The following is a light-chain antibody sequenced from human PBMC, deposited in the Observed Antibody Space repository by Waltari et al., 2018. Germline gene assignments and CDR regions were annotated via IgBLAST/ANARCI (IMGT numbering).Light chain of an antibody. CDR3: QQYFSYQYT. CDR1: QSISSY. Sequence: DIQMTQSPSSLSASVGDRVTITCRASQSISSYLNWYQQKPGKAPKLLIYAASSLQSGVPSRFSGSGSGTDFTLTINCLQSEDFATYYCQQYFSYQYTFGQGTKLEIK. CDR2: AAS. V-gene: IGKV1-39*01. J-gene: IGKJ2*01.